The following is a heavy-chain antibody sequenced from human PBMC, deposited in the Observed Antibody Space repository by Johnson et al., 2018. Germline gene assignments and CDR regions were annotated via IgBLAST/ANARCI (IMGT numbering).Heavy chain of an antibody. Sequence: QLVQSGAEVKKPGASVKVSCKASGYTFTNYDINWVRQAPGQGLEWMGWMNPNSGNIGYAQKFQGRVTMTRKTSIITAYMELTSLRSEDTAVDYLARGVFISSDALDVWGQGTMVTVSS. V-gene: IGHV1-8*01. CDR1: GYTFTNYD. D-gene: IGHD2-2*01. J-gene: IGHJ3*01. CDR2: MNPNSGNI. CDR3: ARGVFISSDALDV.